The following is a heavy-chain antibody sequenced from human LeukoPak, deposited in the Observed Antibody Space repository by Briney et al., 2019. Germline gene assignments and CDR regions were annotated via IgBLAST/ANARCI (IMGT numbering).Heavy chain of an antibody. CDR3: ARLVVAYWYFDL. CDR1: GGSISSGGNS. CDR2: IYHSGST. J-gene: IGHJ2*01. Sequence: SETLSLTCAVSGGSISSGGNSWSWIRQPPGKGLEWIAYIYHSGSTYYNPSLKSRVTISVDGSKNQFSLKLGSVTAADTAVYYCARLVVAYWYFDLWGRGTLVTVSS. D-gene: IGHD2-21*01. V-gene: IGHV4-30-2*01.